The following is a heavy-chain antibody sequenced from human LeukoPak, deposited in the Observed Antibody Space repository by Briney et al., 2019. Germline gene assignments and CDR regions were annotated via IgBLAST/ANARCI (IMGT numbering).Heavy chain of an antibody. CDR2: INHSGST. CDR1: GGSFSGYY. D-gene: IGHD4-17*01. CDR3: ARGSGDYGLYYFDY. J-gene: IGHJ4*02. Sequence: SETLSLTCAVYGGSFSGYYWSWIRQPPGKGLEWIGEINHSGSTNYNPSLKSRVTISVDTSKNQFSLKLSSVTAADTAVYYCARGSGDYGLYYFDYWGQGTLVTVSS. V-gene: IGHV4-34*01.